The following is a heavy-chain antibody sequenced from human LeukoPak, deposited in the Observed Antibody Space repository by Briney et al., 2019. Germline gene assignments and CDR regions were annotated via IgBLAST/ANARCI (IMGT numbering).Heavy chain of an antibody. CDR3: ARTDYSLP. D-gene: IGHD4-11*01. CDR2: IRQSGET. Sequence: PSETLSLTCAVSGGSFSGYWGCWIRQSPGTGLECFGEIRQSGETNYNPSFESRVSISLETSKNQFSLHLSSVTADDTAVYYCARTDYSLPWGQGTPVTVSS. J-gene: IGHJ5*02. CDR1: GGSFSGYW. V-gene: IGHV4-34*01.